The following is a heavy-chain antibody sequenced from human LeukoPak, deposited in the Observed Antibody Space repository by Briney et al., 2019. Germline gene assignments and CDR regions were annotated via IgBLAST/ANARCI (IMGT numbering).Heavy chain of an antibody. CDR3: ARDGSSGYQDAFDI. J-gene: IGHJ3*02. D-gene: IGHD3-22*01. Sequence: ASVKVSCEASGYTFTGYYMHWVRQAPGQGLEWMGWINPNSGGTNYAQKFQGRVTMTRDTSISTAYMELSRLRSDDTAVYYCARDGSSGYQDAFDIWGQGTMVTVSS. V-gene: IGHV1-2*02. CDR2: INPNSGGT. CDR1: GYTFTGYY.